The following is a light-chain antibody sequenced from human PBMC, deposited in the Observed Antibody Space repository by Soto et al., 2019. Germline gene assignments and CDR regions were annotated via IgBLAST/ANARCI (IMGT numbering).Light chain of an antibody. CDR1: SSDVGAYNY. J-gene: IGLJ1*01. CDR3: TSYISSSTSYV. V-gene: IGLV2-14*03. CDR2: DVT. Sequence: QSALTQPASVSGSPGQSITISCIGTSSDVGAYNYVSWYQQHPGKAPKLMIYDVTNRPSGVSNRFSGSKSGNAASLTISGLQAEDEADYFCTSYISSSTSYVFGNGTTLTVL.